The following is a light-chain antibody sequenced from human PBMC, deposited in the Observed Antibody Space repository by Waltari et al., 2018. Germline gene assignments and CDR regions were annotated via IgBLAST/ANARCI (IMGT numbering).Light chain of an antibody. CDR1: SPRRYH. J-gene: IGLJ2*01. CDR2: GQN. Sequence: SSELTQDPVVSVALGQTVRITCQGDSPRRYHSRLYQQKPGQAPVLVIYGQNNRPSGIADRFYGSTSGNTASLTITGAQAEDEADYYCDSRDSSGNHEVFGGGTKLTVL. V-gene: IGLV3-19*01. CDR3: DSRDSSGNHEV.